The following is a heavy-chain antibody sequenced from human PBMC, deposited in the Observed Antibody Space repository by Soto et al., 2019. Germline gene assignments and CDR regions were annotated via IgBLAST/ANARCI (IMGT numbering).Heavy chain of an antibody. D-gene: IGHD3-22*01. J-gene: IGHJ4*02. CDR2: ISYDGSTS. V-gene: IGHV3-30*18. CDR3: AKGTVIVVVGEFGCFDQ. Sequence: QVQLVESGGGVVQPGRSRRLSCAASGFTFNRHGMNWVRQAPGKGLEWVAVISYDGSTSYYAESVMGRFTISRDNSKNTLYLRMNSLRVEDTAVYYCAKGTVIVVVGEFGCFDQWGQGTLVTVSS. CDR1: GFTFNRHG.